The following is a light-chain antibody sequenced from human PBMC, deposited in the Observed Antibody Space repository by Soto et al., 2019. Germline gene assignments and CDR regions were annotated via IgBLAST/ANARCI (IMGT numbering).Light chain of an antibody. V-gene: IGKV3-20*01. Sequence: ELVGTQVQSKRSVYPGERATRSSRPSQTVRNHYLAWSQQKPGQAPRLLIYDASSRATGIPDRFSGGGSGTGFALSICRLEPEAFAVYCRQQFSSHPLPCGGGTK. CDR2: DAS. CDR1: QTVRNHY. CDR3: QQFSSHPLP. J-gene: IGKJ4*01.